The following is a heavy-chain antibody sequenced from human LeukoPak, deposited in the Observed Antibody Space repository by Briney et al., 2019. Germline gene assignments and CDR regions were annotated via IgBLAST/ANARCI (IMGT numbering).Heavy chain of an antibody. Sequence: PGGSLRLSCAASGFTFSSYAMSWVRQAPGKGLEWVSAISGSGGSTYYADSVKGRFTISRDNSKNTLYLQMNSLRAEDTAVYYCAKLGTTVTTWGRTDFDYWGQGTLVTVSS. J-gene: IGHJ4*02. D-gene: IGHD4-17*01. CDR3: AKLGTTVTTWGRTDFDY. CDR2: ISGSGGST. V-gene: IGHV3-23*01. CDR1: GFTFSSYA.